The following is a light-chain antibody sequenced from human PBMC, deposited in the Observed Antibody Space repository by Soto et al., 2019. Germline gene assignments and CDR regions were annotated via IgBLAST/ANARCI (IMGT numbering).Light chain of an antibody. J-gene: IGLJ3*02. CDR3: CSSVGSPNWV. Sequence: QSVLTQPASVSGSPGQSITISCTGTSSDVGSYNRVSWYQQYPGKAPTLMIYEVNKRPSGVSNRFSGSKSANTASLTISGLQAEDEGDYYCCSSVGSPNWVFGGGTKLTVL. CDR1: SSDVGSYNR. V-gene: IGLV2-23*02. CDR2: EVN.